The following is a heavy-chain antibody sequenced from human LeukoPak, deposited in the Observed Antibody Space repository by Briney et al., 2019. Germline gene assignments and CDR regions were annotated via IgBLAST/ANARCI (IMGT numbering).Heavy chain of an antibody. CDR3: ARGSSSSSWYYISYYYGMDV. CDR2: ISSSSTYI. CDR1: GFTFNSCT. D-gene: IGHD6-13*01. Sequence: GGSLRLSCAASGFTFNSCTMHGVRQAPGKGLEWVSSISSSSTYISHADSVKGRFTISRDNAKNSLYLQMNSLRAEDTAVYYCARGSSSSSWYYISYYYGMDVWGQGTTVTVSS. V-gene: IGHV3-21*01. J-gene: IGHJ6*02.